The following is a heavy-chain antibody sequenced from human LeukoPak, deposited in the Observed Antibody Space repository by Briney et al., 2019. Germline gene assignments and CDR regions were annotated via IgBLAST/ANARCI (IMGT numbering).Heavy chain of an antibody. J-gene: IGHJ4*02. CDR1: GFTFSNYG. Sequence: GGSLRLSCAASGFTFSNYGMHWARQAPGKGLEWVAVISNDGSKEDYADSVKGRFSISRDNSKNMLYLQMNSLRAEDTAVYYCAKGNRGIADPDSWGQGTLVTVSS. V-gene: IGHV3-30*19. CDR2: ISNDGSKE. CDR3: AKGNRGIADPDS. D-gene: IGHD2-21*01.